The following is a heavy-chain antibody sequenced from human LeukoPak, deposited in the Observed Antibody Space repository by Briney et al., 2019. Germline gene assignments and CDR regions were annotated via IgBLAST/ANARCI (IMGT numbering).Heavy chain of an antibody. V-gene: IGHV1-18*01. D-gene: IGHD4-23*01. J-gene: IGHJ4*02. CDR1: GYTFTNYG. CDR2: ISDYKGDT. Sequence: ASVNVSCKTSGYTFTNYGIAWVRQAPGQGVEWMGWISDYKGDTKYAQKFHGRFTMSTDTSTTTAYMELRSLRSEDTAVYYCAKDYLPVGTPGNYFDYWGQGTLVTVSS. CDR3: AKDYLPVGTPGNYFDY.